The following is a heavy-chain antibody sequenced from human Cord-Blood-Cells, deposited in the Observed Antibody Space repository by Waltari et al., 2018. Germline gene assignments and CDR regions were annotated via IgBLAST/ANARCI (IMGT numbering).Heavy chain of an antibody. Sequence: QVQLVQSGAEVKKPGASVKVSCKASGYTFTSYDINRVRQATGQGLEWMGWMNPNRGNTGYAQKFQGRVTMTRNTSISTAYMELSSLRSEDTAVYYCARRWSQWFPFDYWGQGTLVTVSS. CDR1: GYTFTSYD. V-gene: IGHV1-8*01. D-gene: IGHD3-22*01. CDR2: MNPNRGNT. J-gene: IGHJ4*02. CDR3: ARRWSQWFPFDY.